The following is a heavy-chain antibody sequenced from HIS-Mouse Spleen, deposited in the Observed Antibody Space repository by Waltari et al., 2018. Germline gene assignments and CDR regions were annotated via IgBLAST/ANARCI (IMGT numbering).Heavy chain of an antibody. V-gene: IGHV4-39*07. D-gene: IGHD6-13*01. J-gene: IGHJ2*01. CDR3: AREIPYSSSWYDWYFDL. CDR1: GCSTSSSSSY. Sequence: QLQLQESGPGLVKPSETLSLTCTVSGCSTSSSSSYWGWIRQPPGKGLEWIGSIYYSGSTYYNPSLKSRVTISVDTSKNQFSLKLSSVTAADTAVYYCAREIPYSSSWYDWYFDLWGRGTLVTVSS. CDR2: IYYSGST.